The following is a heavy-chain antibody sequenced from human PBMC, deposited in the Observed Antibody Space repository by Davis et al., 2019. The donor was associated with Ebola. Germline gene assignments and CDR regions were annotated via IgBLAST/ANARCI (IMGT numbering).Heavy chain of an antibody. CDR2: ISSSSSYI. CDR3: AKGDCSSTSCPSPFDP. CDR1: GFTFSSYA. V-gene: IGHV3-21*04. Sequence: GESLKISCAASGFTFSSYAMNWVRQAPGKGLEWVSSISSSSSYIYYADSVKGRFTISRDNSKNTLYLQMNSLRAEDTAVYYCAKGDCSSTSCPSPFDPWGQGTLVTVSS. J-gene: IGHJ5*02. D-gene: IGHD2-2*01.